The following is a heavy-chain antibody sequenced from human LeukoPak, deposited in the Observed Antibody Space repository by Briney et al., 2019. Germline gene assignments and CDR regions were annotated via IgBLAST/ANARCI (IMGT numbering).Heavy chain of an antibody. CDR2: ISYDGSNK. V-gene: IGHV3-30*18. CDR3: AKDFLTSVGHYYGSGSPGH. D-gene: IGHD3-10*01. CDR1: GFTFSSYG. J-gene: IGHJ4*02. Sequence: GGSLRLSCAASGFTFSSYGMHWVRQAPGKGLEWVAVISYDGSNKYYADSVKGRFTISRDNSKNTLYLQMNSLRAEDTAVYYCAKDFLTSVGHYYGSGSPGHWGQGTLVTVSS.